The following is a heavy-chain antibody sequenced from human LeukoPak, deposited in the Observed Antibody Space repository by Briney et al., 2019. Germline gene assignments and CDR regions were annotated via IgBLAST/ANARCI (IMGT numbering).Heavy chain of an antibody. J-gene: IGHJ4*02. Sequence: PSETLTLTCTVSGDSVSSSSYYWGWVRQPPGKGLQWIGTIYYSGITYYNPFLKSRVTISVDTSKNQFSLKLRSVTAADAAVYYCARSFGKRIVVAVNFDYWGQGTLVTV. V-gene: IGHV4-39*01. D-gene: IGHD6-19*01. CDR3: ARSFGKRIVVAVNFDY. CDR1: GDSVSSSSYY. CDR2: IYYSGIT.